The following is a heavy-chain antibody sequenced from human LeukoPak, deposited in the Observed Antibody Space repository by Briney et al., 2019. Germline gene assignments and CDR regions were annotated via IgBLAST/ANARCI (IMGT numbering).Heavy chain of an antibody. CDR2: INHSGST. J-gene: IGHJ4*02. Sequence: SETLSLTCAVCGGSFSGYYWSWIRQTPGKGLEWIGEINHSGSTRYNPSLTSRVTISLDTSKNQFSLKLNSVTAADTAVYYCARGPTVEYDILTGYYRFDYWGQGTLVTVSS. V-gene: IGHV4-34*01. CDR1: GGSFSGYY. D-gene: IGHD3-9*01. CDR3: ARGPTVEYDILTGYYRFDY.